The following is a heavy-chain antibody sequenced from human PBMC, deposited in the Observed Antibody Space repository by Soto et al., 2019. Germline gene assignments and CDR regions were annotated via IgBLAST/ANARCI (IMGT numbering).Heavy chain of an antibody. D-gene: IGHD6-6*01. Sequence: GGSLRLSCAASGFTFSDYYMSWIRQAPGKGLEWVSYISSSGSTIYYADSVKDRFTISRDNAKNSLYLQMNSLRAEDTAVYYCARALGSSSSPFDYWGQGTLVTVSS. CDR2: ISSSGSTI. V-gene: IGHV3-11*01. CDR3: ARALGSSSSPFDY. CDR1: GFTFSDYY. J-gene: IGHJ4*02.